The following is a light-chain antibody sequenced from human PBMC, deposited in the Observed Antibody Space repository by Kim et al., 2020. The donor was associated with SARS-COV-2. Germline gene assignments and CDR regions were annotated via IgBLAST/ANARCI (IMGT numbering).Light chain of an antibody. CDR3: SSYTSSSTLVV. V-gene: IGLV2-18*02. J-gene: IGLJ2*01. Sequence: QSALTQPPSVSGSPGQSVTISCTGTSSDIGYYNRVSWYQQPPGTAPKLMIYEVTNRPSGVPDRFSGSKSGNTASLTISGLQAEDEADYYCSSYTSSSTLVVFGGGTQLTVL. CDR2: EVT. CDR1: SSDIGYYNR.